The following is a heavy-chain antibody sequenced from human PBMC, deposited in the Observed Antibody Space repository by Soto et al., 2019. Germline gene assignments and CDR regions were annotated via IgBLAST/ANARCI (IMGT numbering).Heavy chain of an antibody. V-gene: IGHV3-23*01. CDR2: ISDSGVSS. Sequence: GGSLRLSCAASGFTFSTCAMNWVRQAPGKGLEWVSGISDSGVSSYYADSVKGRLTISRDNSKNTLHLQMNSLRAEDTAVYYCAKQGNGYNTDYWGQGTLVTISS. CDR1: GFTFSTCA. D-gene: IGHD5-12*01. CDR3: AKQGNGYNTDY. J-gene: IGHJ4*02.